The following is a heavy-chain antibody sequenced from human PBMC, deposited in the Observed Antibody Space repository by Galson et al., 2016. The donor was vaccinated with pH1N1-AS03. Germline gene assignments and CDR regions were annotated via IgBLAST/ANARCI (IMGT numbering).Heavy chain of an antibody. Sequence: SLRLSCAASGIIFSNYGMQWVRPVPGKGLEWVAVVSSDGNIKIYSESVKDRLTISRDNSKNTLALQMNSLKNEDTAVYYCVHERHSRGYGADFGHWGQGTLVTVSA. V-gene: IGHV3-30*18. D-gene: IGHD3-22*01. CDR1: GIIFSNYG. J-gene: IGHJ4*02. CDR3: VHERHSRGYGADFGH. CDR2: VSSDGNIK.